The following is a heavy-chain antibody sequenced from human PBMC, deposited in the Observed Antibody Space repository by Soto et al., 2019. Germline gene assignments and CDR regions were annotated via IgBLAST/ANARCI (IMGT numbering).Heavy chain of an antibody. Sequence: ASGKVSCKASGGTFSSYTISWVRQAPGQGLEWMGRIIPILGIANYAQKFQGRVTITADKSTSTAYMELRSLRSDDTAVYYCARGWFGEFVYYFDYWGQGTLVTVSS. V-gene: IGHV1-69*02. J-gene: IGHJ4*02. D-gene: IGHD3-10*01. CDR3: ARGWFGEFVYYFDY. CDR2: IIPILGIA. CDR1: GGTFSSYT.